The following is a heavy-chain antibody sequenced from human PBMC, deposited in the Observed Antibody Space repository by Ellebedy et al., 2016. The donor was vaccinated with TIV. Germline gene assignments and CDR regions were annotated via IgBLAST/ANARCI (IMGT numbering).Heavy chain of an antibody. J-gene: IGHJ4*02. V-gene: IGHV3-30*18. D-gene: IGHD3-9*01. Sequence: GGSLRLSXAASGFTFSSYGMHRVPQAPGKGLEGVAVISYDGSNKYYADSVKGRFTISRDNAKNTLYLQMNSLRDEDTAVYYCANGHFYDILTGLKVMPSNYFDYWGKGTLVTVSS. CDR3: ANGHFYDILTGLKVMPSNYFDY. CDR1: GFTFSSYG. CDR2: ISYDGSNK.